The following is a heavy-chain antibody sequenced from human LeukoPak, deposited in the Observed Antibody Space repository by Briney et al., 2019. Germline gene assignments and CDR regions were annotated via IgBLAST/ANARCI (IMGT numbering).Heavy chain of an antibody. CDR3: AKVSSTYVEYYFDY. Sequence: GGSLRLSCAASGFTFSSYSMNWVRQAPGKGLEWVSSISSSSAYINYADSVKGRFTISRDNAKNTLYLQMNSLRAEDTAVYYCAKVSSTYVEYYFDYWGQGTLVTVSS. CDR2: ISSSSAYI. J-gene: IGHJ4*02. D-gene: IGHD2-2*01. CDR1: GFTFSSYS. V-gene: IGHV3-21*04.